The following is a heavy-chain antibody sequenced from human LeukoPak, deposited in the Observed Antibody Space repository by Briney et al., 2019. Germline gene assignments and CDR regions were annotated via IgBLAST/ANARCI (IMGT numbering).Heavy chain of an antibody. CDR1: GGSFSGYY. CDR2: INHSGST. D-gene: IGHD3-22*01. Sequence: PSETLSLTCAVYGGSFSGYYWSWIRQPPGKGLEWCGEINHSGSTNYNPTLKSRVTISVDTSKNQFSLKLSSVTAADTAVYYRARESNKYYDSSGYYFDYWGQGTLVTVSS. J-gene: IGHJ4*02. CDR3: ARESNKYYDSSGYYFDY. V-gene: IGHV4-34*01.